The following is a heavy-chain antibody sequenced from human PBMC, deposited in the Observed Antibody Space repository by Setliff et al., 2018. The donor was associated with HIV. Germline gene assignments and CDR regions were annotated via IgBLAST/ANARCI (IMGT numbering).Heavy chain of an antibody. D-gene: IGHD4-17*01. CDR1: GGSISSSRYY. CDR3: AGYDDYPLPKLIY. V-gene: IGHV4-39*01. Sequence: PSETLSLTCTVSGGSISSSRYYWGWIRQPPGKGLEWIGTIYYSGSTFYNPSFKSRVTMSVDTSKTQFSLRLTSVTAADTAVYYCAGYDDYPLPKLIYWGQGTLVTVSS. CDR2: IYYSGST. J-gene: IGHJ4*02.